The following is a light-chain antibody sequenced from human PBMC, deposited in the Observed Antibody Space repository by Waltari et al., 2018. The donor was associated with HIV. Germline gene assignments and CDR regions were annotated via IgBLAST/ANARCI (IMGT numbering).Light chain of an antibody. CDR2: DVS. J-gene: IGLJ2*01. CDR3: SSYTSSSTLVV. V-gene: IGLV2-14*03. Sequence: QSALTQPASVSGSPGQSITISCTGTSSDVGGYNYVSWYQQHPGKAPKLMIYDVSNRPSGVSNRCSGSESGNTAALTISGLQAEDEADYYCSSYTSSSTLVVFGGGTKLTVL. CDR1: SSDVGGYNY.